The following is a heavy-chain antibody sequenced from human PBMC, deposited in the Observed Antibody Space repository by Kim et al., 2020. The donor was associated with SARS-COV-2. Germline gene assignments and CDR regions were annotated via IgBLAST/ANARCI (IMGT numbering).Heavy chain of an antibody. V-gene: IGHV3-9*03. J-gene: IGHJ4*02. CDR3: AKAGSKTGWDFDY. Sequence: YAYSVKGRFTISRDNAKNSLYLQMNSLRPEDMAFYYCAKAGSKTGWDFDYWGQGTLVTVSS. D-gene: IGHD6-19*01.